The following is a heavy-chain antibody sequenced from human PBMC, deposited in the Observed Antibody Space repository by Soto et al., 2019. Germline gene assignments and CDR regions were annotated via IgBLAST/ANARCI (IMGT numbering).Heavy chain of an antibody. CDR1: GFTFSSYG. Sequence: GSLSLSCAASGFTFSSYGMHWVRQAPGKGLEWVAVISYDGSNKYYADSVKGRFTISRDNSKNTLYLQMNSLRAEDTAVYYCAKSGGWVNWFDPWGQGTLVTVSS. V-gene: IGHV3-30*18. CDR2: ISYDGSNK. D-gene: IGHD6-19*01. J-gene: IGHJ5*02. CDR3: AKSGGWVNWFDP.